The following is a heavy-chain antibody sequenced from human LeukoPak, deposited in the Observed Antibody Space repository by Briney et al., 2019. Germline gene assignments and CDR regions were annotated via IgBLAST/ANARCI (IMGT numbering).Heavy chain of an antibody. CDR1: GGSISSGGYS. CDR3: ARGDSSSWYFDY. D-gene: IGHD6-13*01. J-gene: IGHJ4*02. Sequence: PSQTLSLTCAVSGGSISSGGYSWSWIRQPPGKGLEWIGYIYHSGSTYYNPSLKSRVTISVDRSKNQFSPKLSSVTAADTAVYYCARGDSSSWYFDYWGQGTLVTVSS. CDR2: IYHSGST. V-gene: IGHV4-30-2*01.